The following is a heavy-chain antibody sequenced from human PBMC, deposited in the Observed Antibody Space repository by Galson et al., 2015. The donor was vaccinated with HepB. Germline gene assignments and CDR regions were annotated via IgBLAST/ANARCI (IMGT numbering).Heavy chain of an antibody. D-gene: IGHD3-22*01. CDR3: TTDQNYYDSSGYHIAYFDY. CDR1: GFTFSNAW. V-gene: IGHV3-15*07. Sequence: SLRLSCAASGFTFSNAWMNWVRQAPGKGLEWVGRIKSKTDGGTTDYAAPVIVRFTISRDDSKNTLYLQMNSLKTEDTAVYYCTTDQNYYDSSGYHIAYFDYWGQGTLVTVSS. CDR2: IKSKTDGGTT. J-gene: IGHJ4*02.